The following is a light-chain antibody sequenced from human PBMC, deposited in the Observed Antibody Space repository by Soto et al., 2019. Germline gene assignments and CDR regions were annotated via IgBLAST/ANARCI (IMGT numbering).Light chain of an antibody. CDR1: RSDVGGFNY. V-gene: IGLV2-14*01. CDR3: SSFTSGTSRYV. Sequence: QSVLTQPASVSGSPGQSVTISCTGTRSDVGGFNYVSWYQQHPGKAPKLVIFEVSNRPSGISDRFFGSKSDNTASLTISGLQAGDEADYYCSSFTSGTSRYVFGTGTKLTVL. CDR2: EVS. J-gene: IGLJ1*01.